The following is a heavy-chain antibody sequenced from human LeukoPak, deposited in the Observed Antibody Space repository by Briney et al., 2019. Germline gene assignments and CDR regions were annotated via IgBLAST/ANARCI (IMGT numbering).Heavy chain of an antibody. J-gene: IGHJ4*02. CDR3: AKQNGWTVRGVITPSPFDY. V-gene: IGHV3-23*01. CDR1: GFTFSSYA. D-gene: IGHD3-10*01. CDR2: ISGSGGST. Sequence: GGSLRLSCAASGFTFSSYAMSWVRQAPGKGLEWVLAISGSGGSTYYADSVKGRFTISRDNSKNTLYLQMNSLRAEDTAVYYCAKQNGWTVRGVITPSPFDYWGQGTLVTVPS.